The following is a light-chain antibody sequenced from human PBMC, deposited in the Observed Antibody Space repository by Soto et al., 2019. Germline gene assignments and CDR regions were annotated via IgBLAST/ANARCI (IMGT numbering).Light chain of an antibody. CDR3: QQYGRSLMWT. J-gene: IGKJ1*01. Sequence: EIVLTQSPGTLSLSPGERATLSCRATQSVRTTSLAWYQQRPGQPPRLLIYAVFSRATGIPDRFSGSGSGTDFILTISKLEPEYFAVYYCQQYGRSLMWTFGQGPKVDIK. CDR1: QSVRTTS. CDR2: AVF. V-gene: IGKV3-20*01.